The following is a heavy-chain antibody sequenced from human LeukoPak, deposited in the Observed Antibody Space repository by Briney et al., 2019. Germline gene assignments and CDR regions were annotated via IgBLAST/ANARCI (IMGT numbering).Heavy chain of an antibody. J-gene: IGHJ4*02. CDR3: AREAYCSGGSCYSGYFDS. V-gene: IGHV4-39*07. CDR2: VFYSGST. CDR1: SGSISSSSSY. Sequence: PSETLSLTCTVSSGSISSSSSYWGWIRQSPGKGLEWIGSVFYSGSTFYNSSLKSRVTMSVDTSKNQFSLKLRSVTAADAAVYYCAREAYCSGGSCYSGYFDSWGQGTLVTVSS. D-gene: IGHD2-15*01.